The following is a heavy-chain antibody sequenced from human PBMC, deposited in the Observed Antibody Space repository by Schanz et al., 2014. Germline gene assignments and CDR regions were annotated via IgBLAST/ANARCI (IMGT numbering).Heavy chain of an antibody. CDR2: LSGSGGST. V-gene: IGHV3-23*04. D-gene: IGHD3-9*01. Sequence: EADLVESGGGLIQRGESLRLSCSASGFTFSNYAMSWVRQAPGKGLEWVSALSGSGGSTYYADSVKGRFTISRDNSKNTLYLQMNSLRAEDTAVYYCAKQIHYDILTVTRNWGQGTLVTVSS. J-gene: IGHJ4*02. CDR3: AKQIHYDILTVTRN. CDR1: GFTFSNYA.